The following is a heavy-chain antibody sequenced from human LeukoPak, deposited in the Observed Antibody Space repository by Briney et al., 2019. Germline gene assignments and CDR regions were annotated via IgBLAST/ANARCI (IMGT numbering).Heavy chain of an antibody. CDR1: GFTFSTYW. CDR3: ARDEGILTAYYFH. J-gene: IGHJ4*02. Sequence: GGSLRLSCAASGFTFSTYWMTWVRQAPGKGLEWGANIKQDGSEKYYVDSVKGRFTVSRDNGKNSLYLQMNSLRAEDTAVYYCARDEGILTAYYFHWGQGTLVTVSS. D-gene: IGHD3-9*01. V-gene: IGHV3-7*03. CDR2: IKQDGSEK.